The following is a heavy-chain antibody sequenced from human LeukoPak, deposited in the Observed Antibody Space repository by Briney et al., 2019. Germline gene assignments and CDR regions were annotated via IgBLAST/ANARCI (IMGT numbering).Heavy chain of an antibody. CDR3: ARVVGGSSYNWFDP. J-gene: IGHJ5*02. D-gene: IGHD2-15*01. CDR1: GGSISSYY. CDR2: IYYSGST. V-gene: IGHV4-59*01. Sequence: PSETLSLTCTVSGGSISSYYWSWIRQPPGKGLEWIGYIYYSGSTNYNPSLKSRVTISVDTSKNQFSLKLSSVTAADTAVYYCARVVGGSSYNWFDPWGQGTLVTVSS.